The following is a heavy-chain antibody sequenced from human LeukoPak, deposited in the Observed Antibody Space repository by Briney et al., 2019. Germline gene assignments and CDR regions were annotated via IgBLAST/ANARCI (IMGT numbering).Heavy chain of an antibody. Sequence: GGSLRLSCAASGFTFSSYWMSWVRQAPGKGLEWVANIKQDGSEKYYVDSVKGRFTISRDNAKNSLYLQMNSLRAEDTAVYYCARGRCSSGWCYYYYYMDVWGKGTTVTVSS. CDR3: ARGRCSSGWCYYYYYMDV. J-gene: IGHJ6*03. CDR2: IKQDGSEK. V-gene: IGHV3-7*01. D-gene: IGHD6-19*01. CDR1: GFTFSSYW.